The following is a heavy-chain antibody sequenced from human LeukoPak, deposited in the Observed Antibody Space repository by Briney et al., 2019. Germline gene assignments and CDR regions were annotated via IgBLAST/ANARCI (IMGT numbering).Heavy chain of an antibody. J-gene: IGHJ3*02. CDR1: GFSFSDYY. CDR3: AKSSRDYGNAFDI. D-gene: IGHD4-17*01. Sequence: GGSLRLSCAASGFSFSDYYMSWIRQAPGKGLEWVSYISSSSGTIYYADSVKGRFTISRDNAKNSLYLQMNSLRAEDTAVYYCAKSSRDYGNAFDIWGQGTMVTVSS. CDR2: ISSSSGTI. V-gene: IGHV3-11*01.